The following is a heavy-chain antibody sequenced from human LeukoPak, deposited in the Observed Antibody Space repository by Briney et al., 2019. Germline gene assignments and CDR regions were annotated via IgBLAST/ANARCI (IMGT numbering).Heavy chain of an antibody. V-gene: IGHV4-38-2*01. CDR2: IYHSGST. D-gene: IGHD1-1*01. CDR1: GYSISSGYY. Sequence: KPSETLSLTCAVSGYSISSGYYWGWIRQPPGKGLEWIGSIYHSGSTYYNPSLKSRVTISVDTSKNQFSLKLSSVTAADTAVYYCARRYPSWWYLDLWGRGTLVTVSS. J-gene: IGHJ2*01. CDR3: ARRYPSWWYLDL.